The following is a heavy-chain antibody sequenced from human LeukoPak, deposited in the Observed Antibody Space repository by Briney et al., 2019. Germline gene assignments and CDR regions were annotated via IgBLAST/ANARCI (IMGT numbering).Heavy chain of an antibody. Sequence: GGSLRLSCAASGFTLSDYYMSWIRQAPGKGLEWVSYISSSGSTIYYADSVKGRFTISRDNAKNSLYLQMNSLRAEDTAVYYCARDRRAAAGNYYYYYMDVWGKGTTVTVSS. CDR2: ISSSGSTI. CDR3: ARDRRAAAGNYYYYYMDV. V-gene: IGHV3-11*04. D-gene: IGHD6-13*01. CDR1: GFTLSDYY. J-gene: IGHJ6*03.